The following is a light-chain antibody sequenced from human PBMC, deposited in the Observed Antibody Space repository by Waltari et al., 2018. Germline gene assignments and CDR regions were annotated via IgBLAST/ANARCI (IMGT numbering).Light chain of an antibody. V-gene: IGKV3-20*01. CDR2: GAS. CDR1: QSVSSNY. CDR3: QQYGSSPRT. J-gene: IGKJ1*01. Sequence: EIVLTQSPGTLSLSPGERATLXXRASQSVSSNYLAWYQQKPGQAPRLLIYGASSRATGIPDRFSGSGSGTDFTLTISRLEPEDFAVYYCQQYGSSPRTFGQGTKVEIK.